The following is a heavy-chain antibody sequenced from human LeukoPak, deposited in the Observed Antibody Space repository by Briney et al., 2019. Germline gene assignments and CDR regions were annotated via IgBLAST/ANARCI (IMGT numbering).Heavy chain of an antibody. D-gene: IGHD3-10*01. CDR1: GYSISSGYY. CDR2: IYHSGST. Sequence: SETLSLTCAVSGYSISSGYYWGWIRQPPGKGLEWIGTIYHSGSTYYNPSLKSRVTISVDTSKNQFSLKLSSVTAADTAVYYCARVSFTMVRGVINYFDYRGQGTLVTVSA. CDR3: ARVSFTMVRGVINYFDY. J-gene: IGHJ4*02. V-gene: IGHV4-38-2*01.